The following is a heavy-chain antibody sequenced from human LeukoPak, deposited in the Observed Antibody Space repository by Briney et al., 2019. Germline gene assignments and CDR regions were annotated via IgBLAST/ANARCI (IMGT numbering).Heavy chain of an antibody. CDR1: RFTFSSYW. Sequence: PGGSLRLSCAASRFTFSSYWMHWVRQAPGKGLVWVSRINTDGSGTSYADSVKGRFTISRDNAKNSLYLQMNSLRAEDTAVYYCARKIVVVPAAKTNHYYYYGMDVWGQGTTVTVSS. V-gene: IGHV3-74*01. D-gene: IGHD2-2*01. CDR3: ARKIVVVPAAKTNHYYYYGMDV. CDR2: INTDGSGT. J-gene: IGHJ6*02.